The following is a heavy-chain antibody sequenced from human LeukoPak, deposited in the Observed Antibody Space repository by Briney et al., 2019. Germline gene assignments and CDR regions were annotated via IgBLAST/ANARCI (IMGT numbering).Heavy chain of an antibody. CDR1: GGTFSSYA. CDR2: SIPIFGTA. Sequence: ASVKVSCKASGGTFSSYAISWVRQAPGQGLEWMGGSIPIFGTANYAQKFQGRVTITADESTSTAYMELSSLRSEDTAVYYCARVPLLYPYYYYYYMDVWGKGTTVTVSS. J-gene: IGHJ6*03. V-gene: IGHV1-69*13. CDR3: ARVPLLYPYYYYYYMDV. D-gene: IGHD2-2*02.